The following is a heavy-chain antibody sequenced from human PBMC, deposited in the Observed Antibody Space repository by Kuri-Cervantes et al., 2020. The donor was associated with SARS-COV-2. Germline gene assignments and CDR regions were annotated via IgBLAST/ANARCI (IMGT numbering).Heavy chain of an antibody. J-gene: IGHJ4*02. V-gene: IGHV3-30*18. CDR3: AKARSPSLWFGELLLSADY. CDR1: GFTFSSYG. Sequence: GGSLRLSCAASGFTFSSYGMHWVRQAPGKGLEWVAVISYDGSNKYYADSVKGRFTISRDNSKNTLYLQMNSLRAEDTAVYYCAKARSPSLWFGELLLSADYWGQGTLVTVSS. D-gene: IGHD3-10*01. CDR2: ISYDGSNK.